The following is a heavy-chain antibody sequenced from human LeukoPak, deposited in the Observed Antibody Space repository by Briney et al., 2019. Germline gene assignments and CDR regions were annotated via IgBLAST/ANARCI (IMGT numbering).Heavy chain of an antibody. CDR3: ARGSEVVTAIPWYFDY. CDR2: INWNGGST. Sequence: GGSLRLSCAAPGFTFDDFGMSWVRQAPGKGLERVSGINWNGGSTGYADSVKGRFTISRDNGKNSLYLQMNSLRAEDTALYYCARGSEVVTAIPWYFDYWGQGTLVTVSS. V-gene: IGHV3-20*04. D-gene: IGHD2-21*02. J-gene: IGHJ4*02. CDR1: GFTFDDFG.